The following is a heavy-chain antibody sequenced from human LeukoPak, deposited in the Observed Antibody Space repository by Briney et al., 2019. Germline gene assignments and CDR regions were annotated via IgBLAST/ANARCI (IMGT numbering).Heavy chain of an antibody. CDR2: IIPIFGTA. CDR3: ASGPGGGSSTDYYYYYMDV. D-gene: IGHD6-6*01. J-gene: IGHJ6*03. CDR1: GGTFSSYA. V-gene: IGHV1-69*05. Sequence: ASVKVSCKASGGTFSSYAISWVRQAPGQGLEWMGGIIPIFGTANCAQKFQGRVTITTDESTSTAYMELSSLRSEDTAVYYCASGPGGGSSTDYYYYYMDVWGKGTTVTVSS.